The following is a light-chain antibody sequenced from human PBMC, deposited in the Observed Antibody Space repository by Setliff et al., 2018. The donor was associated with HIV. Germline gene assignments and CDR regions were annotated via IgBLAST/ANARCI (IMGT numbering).Light chain of an antibody. Sequence: QSALTQPPSASGTPGQRVTISCSGSTSNIRINTINWYQHLPGTAPKLLIYANSQRPSGVPDRFSGSKSGTSASLAISGLQSEDEADYYCAAWDDRLNGPVFGGGTKVTV. CDR2: ANS. CDR1: TSNIRINT. CDR3: AAWDDRLNGPV. V-gene: IGLV1-44*01. J-gene: IGLJ2*01.